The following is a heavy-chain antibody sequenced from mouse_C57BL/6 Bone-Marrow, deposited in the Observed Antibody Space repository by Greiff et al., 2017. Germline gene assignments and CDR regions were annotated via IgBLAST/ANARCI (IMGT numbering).Heavy chain of an antibody. Sequence: EVQVVESGPGLVKPSQSLSLTCSVTGYSITSGYYWNWIRQFPGNKLEWMGYISYDGSNNYNPSLKNRISITRDTSKNQFFLKLNSVTTEDTATYYCALYYGNYGYYAMDYWGQGTSVTVSS. V-gene: IGHV3-6*01. CDR2: ISYDGSN. CDR3: ALYYGNYGYYAMDY. J-gene: IGHJ4*01. D-gene: IGHD2-1*01. CDR1: GYSITSGYY.